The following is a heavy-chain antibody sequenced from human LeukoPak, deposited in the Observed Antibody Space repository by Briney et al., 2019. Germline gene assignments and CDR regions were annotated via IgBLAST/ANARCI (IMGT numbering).Heavy chain of an antibody. V-gene: IGHV4-34*01. CDR3: ARGRDYVWGSYRLFDY. CDR2: INHRGST. CDR1: GGSFCGYY. D-gene: IGHD3-16*02. J-gene: IGHJ4*02. Sequence: PETLSLTCAVYGGSFCGYYWSWIPQPPGKGLGWSGEINHRGSTNYNPSLKSRVTISVDTSKNQLSLKLSSVTAADTAVYYCARGRDYVWGSYRLFDYWGQGTLVTVSS.